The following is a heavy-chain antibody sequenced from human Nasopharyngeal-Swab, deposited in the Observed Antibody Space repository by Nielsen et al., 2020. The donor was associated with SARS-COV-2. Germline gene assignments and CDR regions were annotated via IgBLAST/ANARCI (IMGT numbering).Heavy chain of an antibody. D-gene: IGHD3-9*01. J-gene: IGHJ6*02. Sequence: ASVKVSYKASGYTFTSYGISWVRQAPGQGLEWMGWISAYNGNTNYAQKLQGRVTMTTDTSTSTAYMELRSLRSDDTAVYYCAGYDILTGSMDVWGQGTTVTVSS. CDR1: GYTFTSYG. CDR2: ISAYNGNT. V-gene: IGHV1-18*01. CDR3: AGYDILTGSMDV.